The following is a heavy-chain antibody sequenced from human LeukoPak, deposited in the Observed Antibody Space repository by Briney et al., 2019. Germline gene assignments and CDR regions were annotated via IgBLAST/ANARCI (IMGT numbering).Heavy chain of an antibody. CDR2: IYHSGST. CDR1: GYSISSGYY. D-gene: IGHD3-10*01. Sequence: KPSETLSLTCTVSGYSISSGYYWGWIRQPPGKGLEWIGSIYHSGSTYYNPSLKSRVTISVDTSKNQFSLKLSSVTAADTAVYYCGREVTMVRGGEFDYWGQGTLVTVSS. J-gene: IGHJ4*02. CDR3: GREVTMVRGGEFDY. V-gene: IGHV4-38-2*02.